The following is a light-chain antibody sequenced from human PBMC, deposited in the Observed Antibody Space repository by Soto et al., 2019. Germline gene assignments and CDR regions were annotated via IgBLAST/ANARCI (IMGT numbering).Light chain of an antibody. CDR2: ELI. CDR1: SGDVGGYNY. Sequence: QSALTQPASVSGSPGQSITISCTGTSGDVGGYNYVSWYQQHPGKAPKLIIYELINRPSGVSNRFSGSKSGNTASLTISGLQAEDEADYYCNSYTSKSTGVFGTGTKVTVL. CDR3: NSYTSKSTGV. J-gene: IGLJ1*01. V-gene: IGLV2-14*01.